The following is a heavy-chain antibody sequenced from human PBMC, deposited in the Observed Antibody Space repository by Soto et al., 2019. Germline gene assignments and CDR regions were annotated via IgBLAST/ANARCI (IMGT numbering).Heavy chain of an antibody. Sequence: SETLSLTCTVSGGSISSSSYYWGWIRQPPGKGLEWIGSIYYSGSTYYNPSLKSRVTISVDTSKNQFSLKLSSVTAADTAVYYCARRSDDFWSGYYPTNYYYYGMDVWGQGTTVTVSS. CDR1: GGSISSSSYY. V-gene: IGHV4-39*01. D-gene: IGHD3-3*01. CDR3: ARRSDDFWSGYYPTNYYYYGMDV. CDR2: IYYSGST. J-gene: IGHJ6*02.